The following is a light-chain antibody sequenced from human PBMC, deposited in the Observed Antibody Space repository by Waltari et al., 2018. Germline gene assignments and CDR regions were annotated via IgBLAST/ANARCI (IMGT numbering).Light chain of an antibody. Sequence: EIVMTQAPAILSASPGERATLSCTASQSISRNVAWYQHKRGQAPRLLIYAASSGATGGPSRFSGSGSGTEFTLTISSLQSEDFAVYFCQQYNDWYTFGPGTKVEIK. CDR2: AAS. CDR3: QQYNDWYT. J-gene: IGKJ1*01. V-gene: IGKV3-15*01. CDR1: QSISRN.